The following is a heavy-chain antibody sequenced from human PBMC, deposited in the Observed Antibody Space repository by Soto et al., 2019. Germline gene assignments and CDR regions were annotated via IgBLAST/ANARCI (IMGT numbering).Heavy chain of an antibody. CDR1: GFTFSTYW. J-gene: IGHJ4*02. D-gene: IGHD1-7*01. CDR3: AKNQERELPRVIDF. Sequence: DVHLVESGGDMVQPGESLRLSCVVSGFTFSTYWMHWVRQVPGQSPFWVSRISGDGVVTTYADSVRGRFTISRDNAKNTLYLQMDNLRAEDTAIYYCAKNQERELPRVIDFWGQGTLVTVSS. V-gene: IGHV3-74*01. CDR2: ISGDGVVT.